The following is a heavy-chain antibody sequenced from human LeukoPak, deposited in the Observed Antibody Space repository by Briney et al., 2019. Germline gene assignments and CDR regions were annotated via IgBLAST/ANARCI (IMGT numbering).Heavy chain of an antibody. D-gene: IGHD3-3*01. CDR1: GFTFSSYG. Sequence: GGSLRLSCAASGFTFSSYGMHWVRQAPGKGLEWGAVISYDGSNKYYADSVKGRFTISRDNSKNTLYLQMNSLRAEDTAVYYCAKDPVLRFLEWLGGYFDYWGQGTLVTVSS. CDR2: ISYDGSNK. CDR3: AKDPVLRFLEWLGGYFDY. J-gene: IGHJ4*02. V-gene: IGHV3-30*18.